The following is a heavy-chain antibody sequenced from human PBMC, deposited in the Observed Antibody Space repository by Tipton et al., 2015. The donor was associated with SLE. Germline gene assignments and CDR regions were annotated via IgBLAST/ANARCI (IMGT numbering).Heavy chain of an antibody. CDR3: AKGNPYFDY. V-gene: IGHV3-23*04. CDR2: DSVSGSNT. CDR1: GFTFSSHA. Sequence: VQLVQSGGGLVKPGGSLRLSCAASGFTFSSHAMTWVRQAPGKGLEWVSSDSVSGSNTYYADSVKGRFTISRDNSKNTLYLQMNSLRAEDTAVYYCAKGNPYFDYWGQGTLVTVSS. D-gene: IGHD1-14*01. J-gene: IGHJ4*02.